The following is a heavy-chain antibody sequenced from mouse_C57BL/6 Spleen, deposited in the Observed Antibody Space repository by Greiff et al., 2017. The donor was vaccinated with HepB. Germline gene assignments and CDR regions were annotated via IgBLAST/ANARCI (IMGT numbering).Heavy chain of an antibody. CDR3: ARTGTAYWYFDV. J-gene: IGHJ1*03. D-gene: IGHD1-1*01. V-gene: IGHV1-78*01. CDR2: IYPRDGCT. CDR1: GYTFTDHT. Sequence: VKLMESDAELVKPGASVKISCKVSGYTFTDHTIYWIKQRPEQGLEWIGYIYPRDGCTKYNEKFKGKATLTSDKSSSTAYMQLNSLTSEDSAVYFCARTGTAYWYFDVWGTGTTVTVSS.